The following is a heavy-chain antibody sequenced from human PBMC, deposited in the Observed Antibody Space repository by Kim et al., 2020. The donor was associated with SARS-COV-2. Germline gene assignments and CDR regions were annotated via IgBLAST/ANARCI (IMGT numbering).Heavy chain of an antibody. V-gene: IGHV3-53*01. CDR2: GST. CDR3: AREPARRADY. J-gene: IGHJ4*02. D-gene: IGHD1-1*01. Sequence: GSTIYADSGKGRFSSSRDNPENTLYLQMARLGVEDTAVYYCAREPARRADYWGQGTLVTVSS.